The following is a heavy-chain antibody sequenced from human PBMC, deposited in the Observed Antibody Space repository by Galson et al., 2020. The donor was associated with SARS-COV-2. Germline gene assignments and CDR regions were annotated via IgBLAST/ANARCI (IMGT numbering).Heavy chain of an antibody. CDR2: ITWNSGTI. V-gene: IGHV3-9*01. D-gene: IGHD6-13*01. CDR1: GFTFDDYA. J-gene: IGHJ4*02. CDR3: AKGPNSYSSNWYGIDY. Sequence: LRLSCVASGFTFDDYAMHWVRQGPGKGPEWVSGITWNSGTIGYAGSVKGRFTISRDNAKNSLYLQMNSLTPEDTAFYYCAKGPNSYSSNWYGIDYWGQGTLVTVSS.